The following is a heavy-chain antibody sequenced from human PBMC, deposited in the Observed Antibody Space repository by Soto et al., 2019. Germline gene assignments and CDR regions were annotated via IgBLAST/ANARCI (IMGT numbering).Heavy chain of an antibody. Sequence: PGGSLRLSCAASGFTFSDYYMSWIRQAPGKGLEWVSYISSSSSYTNYADSVKGRFTISRDNAKNSLYLQMNSLRAEDTAVYYCARDWERGIVGATPFDYWGQGTLVTVSS. CDR1: GFTFSDYY. CDR3: ARDWERGIVGATPFDY. J-gene: IGHJ4*02. D-gene: IGHD1-26*01. V-gene: IGHV3-11*05. CDR2: ISSSSSYT.